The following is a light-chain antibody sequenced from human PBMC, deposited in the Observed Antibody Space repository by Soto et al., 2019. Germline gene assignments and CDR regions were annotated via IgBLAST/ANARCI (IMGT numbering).Light chain of an antibody. Sequence: EMVLTQSPGTLSLSPGERATLSCRTSQSVASTYLAWYQQKVGQAPRLLIYGTSTRATGIPDRFSGSGSGTDFTLTISRLEPEDSAVYYCQQYDGSVYTFGQGTKLEIK. CDR2: GTS. J-gene: IGKJ2*01. CDR3: QQYDGSVYT. CDR1: QSVASTY. V-gene: IGKV3-20*01.